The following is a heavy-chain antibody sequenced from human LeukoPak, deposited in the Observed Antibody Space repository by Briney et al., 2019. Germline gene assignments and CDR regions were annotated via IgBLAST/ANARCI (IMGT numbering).Heavy chain of an antibody. CDR3: AKAGITVIVVVPWFDY. V-gene: IGHV3-23*01. Sequence: PGGSLRLSCAASGFTFSSYAMSWVRQAPGKGLEWVSTISGSGGSTYYADSVKGRFTISRDNSKNTLYLQMNSLRAEDTAVYYCAKAGITVIVVVPWFDYWGQGTLVTVSS. CDR2: ISGSGGST. J-gene: IGHJ4*02. CDR1: GFTFSSYA. D-gene: IGHD3-22*01.